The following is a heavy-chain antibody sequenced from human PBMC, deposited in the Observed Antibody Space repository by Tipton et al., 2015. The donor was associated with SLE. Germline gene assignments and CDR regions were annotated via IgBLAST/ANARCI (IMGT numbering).Heavy chain of an antibody. Sequence: PGLVKPSETLSLTCTVSGGSISSSSYYWGWIRQPPGKGLEWIGSIFYSGSTHYNPSLKSRVTISVDTSKNQFSLKVTSVTAADTAVYYCARRVDPIPTLYAFDIWGQGTMVTVSS. CDR2: IFYSGST. CDR3: ARRVDPIPTLYAFDI. CDR1: GGSISSSSYY. J-gene: IGHJ3*02. V-gene: IGHV4-39*01. D-gene: IGHD2-2*02.